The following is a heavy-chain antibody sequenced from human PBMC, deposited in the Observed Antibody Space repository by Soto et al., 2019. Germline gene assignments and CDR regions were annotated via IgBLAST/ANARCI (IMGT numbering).Heavy chain of an antibody. D-gene: IGHD3-22*01. V-gene: IGHV6-1*01. Sequence: PSQTLSLTCAISGDSVSSNSAAWNWIRQSPSRGLEWLGRTYYRSKWYNDYAVSVKSRITINPDTSKNQFSLQLNSVTTEDTAVYYCTTESNYYDSSGSYGMDVWGQGTTVTVSS. CDR1: GDSVSSNSAA. J-gene: IGHJ6*02. CDR2: TYYRSKWYN. CDR3: TTESNYYDSSGSYGMDV.